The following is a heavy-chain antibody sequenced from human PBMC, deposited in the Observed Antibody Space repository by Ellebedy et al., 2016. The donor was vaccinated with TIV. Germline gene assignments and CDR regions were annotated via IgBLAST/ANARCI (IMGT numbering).Heavy chain of an antibody. CDR1: GFIFSAST. CDR3: IRKSEIGGSGLGDY. Sequence: GESLKISCAASGFIFSASTMHWVRQASGKGLERVGQMRSKAKNYATAYQASVKGRFTISRDDSQNTAYLQMNSLKTEDTAVYYCIRKSEIGGSGLGDYWGQGTLVTVSS. D-gene: IGHD3-10*01. CDR2: MRSKAKNYAT. J-gene: IGHJ4*02. V-gene: IGHV3-73*01.